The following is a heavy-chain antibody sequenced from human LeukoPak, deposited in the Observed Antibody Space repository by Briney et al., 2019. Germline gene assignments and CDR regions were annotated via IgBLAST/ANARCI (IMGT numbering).Heavy chain of an antibody. V-gene: IGHV4-34*09. Sequence: SETLSLTCAVYGVSFSNYYWSWIRQPPGKGLEWIGEIDHSGSTNYNPSLKSRVTISVDTSKNQFSLKVNSVTAADTAVYYCARGSKSAAAPFDYWGQGALVTVSS. J-gene: IGHJ4*02. CDR3: ARGSKSAAAPFDY. D-gene: IGHD6-13*01. CDR1: GVSFSNYY. CDR2: IDHSGST.